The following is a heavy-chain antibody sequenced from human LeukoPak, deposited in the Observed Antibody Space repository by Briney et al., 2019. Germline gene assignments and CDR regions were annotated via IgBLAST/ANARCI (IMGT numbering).Heavy chain of an antibody. CDR3: AREYYDILTGPDPNWFDP. Sequence: PGGSLILSCAASGFTFSDYYMSWIRQAPGKGLEWVSYISSSSSYTNYADSVKGRFTISRDNAKNSLYLQMNSLRAEDTAVYYCAREYYDILTGPDPNWFDPWGQGTLVTVSS. D-gene: IGHD3-9*01. J-gene: IGHJ5*02. CDR2: ISSSSSYT. V-gene: IGHV3-11*05. CDR1: GFTFSDYY.